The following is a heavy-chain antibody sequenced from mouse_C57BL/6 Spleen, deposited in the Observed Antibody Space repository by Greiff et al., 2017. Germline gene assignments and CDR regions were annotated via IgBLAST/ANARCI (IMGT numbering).Heavy chain of an antibody. V-gene: IGHV1-54*01. J-gene: IGHJ4*01. D-gene: IGHD1-1*01. Sequence: LVESGAELVRPGTSVKVSCKASGYAFTNYLIEWVKQRPGQGLEWIGVINPGSGGTNYNEKFKGKATLTADKSSSTAYMQLSSLTSEDSAVYFCARRGSEDAMDYWGQGTSVTVSS. CDR2: INPGSGGT. CDR1: GYAFTNYL. CDR3: ARRGSEDAMDY.